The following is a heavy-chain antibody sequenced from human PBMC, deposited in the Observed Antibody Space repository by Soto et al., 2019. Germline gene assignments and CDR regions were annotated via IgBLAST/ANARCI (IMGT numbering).Heavy chain of an antibody. D-gene: IGHD6-13*01. CDR2: ISSSSSYI. Sequence: GALRLSCAASGFTFSSYSMNWVRQAPGKGLEWVSSISSSSSYIYYADSVKGRFTISRDNAKNSLYLQMNSLRAEDTAVYYCASPYSSSWYTAEYFQHWGQGTLVTVSS. CDR3: ASPYSSSWYTAEYFQH. V-gene: IGHV3-21*01. CDR1: GFTFSSYS. J-gene: IGHJ1*01.